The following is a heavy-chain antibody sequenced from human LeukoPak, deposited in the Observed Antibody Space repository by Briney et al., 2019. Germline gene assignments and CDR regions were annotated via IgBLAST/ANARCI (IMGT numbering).Heavy chain of an antibody. D-gene: IGHD4-23*01. J-gene: IGHJ5*02. CDR1: GYTFTNYG. CDR3: ARDCGNSGSWFDP. V-gene: IGHV1-46*01. Sequence: GASVTVSFLSSGYTFTNYGISGVRQPPAQGLAWMGIINHSGGSTSFAQKFQGRVTMNRDTTTSTVYMELSSLRSEDTAVDYCARDCGNSGSWFDPWGQGTLVTVSS. CDR2: INHSGGST.